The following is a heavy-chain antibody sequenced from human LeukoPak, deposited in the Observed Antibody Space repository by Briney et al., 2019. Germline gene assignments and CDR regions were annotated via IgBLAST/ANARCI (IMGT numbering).Heavy chain of an antibody. V-gene: IGHV4-59*08. D-gene: IGHD3-16*01. J-gene: IGHJ5*02. CDR3: ARHRPGERRFDP. Sequence: SETLSLTCTVSGGSINSDYWSWIRQPPGKGLEWIGYINYSGNTNSNPSLKSRVTISVDTSKNQFSLKLSSVTAADTAVYFCARHRPGERRFDPWGQGALSPSPQ. CDR1: GGSINSDY. CDR2: INYSGNT.